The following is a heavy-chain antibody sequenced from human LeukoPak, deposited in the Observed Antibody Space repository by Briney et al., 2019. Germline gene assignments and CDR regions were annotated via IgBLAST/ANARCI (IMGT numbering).Heavy chain of an antibody. D-gene: IGHD2-2*02. CDR2: TTSSSSYI. V-gene: IGHV3-21*04. J-gene: IGHJ3*02. CDR1: GFTFSSYN. CDR3: ARRDIVVVPASILGAFDI. Sequence: SGGSLRLSCAASGFTFSSYNMNWVRQAPGKGLEWVSSTTSSSSYIYYADSVKGRFTISRDNAKNSLYLQMNSLRAEDTALYYCARRDIVVVPASILGAFDIWGQGTMVTVSS.